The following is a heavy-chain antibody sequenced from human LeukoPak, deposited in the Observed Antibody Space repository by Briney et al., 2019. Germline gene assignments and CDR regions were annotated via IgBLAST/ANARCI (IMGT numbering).Heavy chain of an antibody. CDR1: GYTFTSYD. CDR3: ARGSTSYYYMDV. CDR2: MNPNSGNT. Sequence: ASVKVSFXASGYTFTSYDINWVRQATGQGLEWMGWMNPNSGNTGYAQKFQGRVTMTRNTSISTAYMELSSLRSEDTAVYYCARGSTSYYYMDVWGKGTTVTVSS. J-gene: IGHJ6*03. V-gene: IGHV1-8*01.